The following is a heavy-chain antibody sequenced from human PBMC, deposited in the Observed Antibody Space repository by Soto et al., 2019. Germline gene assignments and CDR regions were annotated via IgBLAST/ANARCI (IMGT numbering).Heavy chain of an antibody. Sequence: SETLSLTCTVSGGSMRNYFWTWIRQPPGKGLEWIGYIHYSGATSFFPSYNPSLRGRVTISEDTSKNQFSLKLLSVTTADTAVYFCAAGEASSRNLAPYYLDFWGQGALVTVSS. V-gene: IGHV4-59*01. J-gene: IGHJ4*02. CDR1: GGSMRNYF. CDR3: AAGEASSRNLAPYYLDF. CDR2: IHYSGATSFFP. D-gene: IGHD6-13*01.